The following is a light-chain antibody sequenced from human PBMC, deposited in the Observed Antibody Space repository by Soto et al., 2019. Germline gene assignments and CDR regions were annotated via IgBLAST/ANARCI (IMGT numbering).Light chain of an antibody. CDR2: AAS. V-gene: IGKV1-39*01. Sequence: DIKMTQSPSSLSASVGDRVTITCRAGQSISTYLNWYQQKSGKAPKLLISAASSLESGVPLRFSGSGSGTDFTLTISSLQPEDFATYYCQQSFSTLGWTFGQGTKVDIK. J-gene: IGKJ1*01. CDR1: QSISTY. CDR3: QQSFSTLGWT.